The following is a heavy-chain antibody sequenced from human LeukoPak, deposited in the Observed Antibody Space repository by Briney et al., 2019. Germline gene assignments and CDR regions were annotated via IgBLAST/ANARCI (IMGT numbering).Heavy chain of an antibody. J-gene: IGHJ4*02. CDR1: GASLRGSY. CDR3: ARSLSTTGLR. V-gene: IGHV4-34*01. D-gene: IGHD1-1*01. Sequence: SETLSLTCAVQGASLRGSYWSWIRQPPGRGLEWIGSINYSGNTYYNPSLKNRVTISVDTSKNQFSLKLSSVTAADTAVYYCARSLSTTGLRWGQGTLVTVSS. CDR2: INYSGNT.